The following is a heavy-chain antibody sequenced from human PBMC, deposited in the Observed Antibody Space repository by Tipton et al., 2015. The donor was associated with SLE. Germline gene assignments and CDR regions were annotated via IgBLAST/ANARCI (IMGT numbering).Heavy chain of an antibody. CDR1: GGSINDFY. Sequence: TLSLTCSVSGGSINDFYWSWVRQPPGKGLEWIGYIYYSGSTNYSPSLKSRVTISVDPAKNEFSLKLTSVTAADTAVYYCARGKLTWRGAIIGVDVWGQGTSVNVSS. V-gene: IGHV4-59*08. J-gene: IGHJ6*02. D-gene: IGHD2-15*01. CDR2: IYYSGST. CDR3: ARGKLTWRGAIIGVDV.